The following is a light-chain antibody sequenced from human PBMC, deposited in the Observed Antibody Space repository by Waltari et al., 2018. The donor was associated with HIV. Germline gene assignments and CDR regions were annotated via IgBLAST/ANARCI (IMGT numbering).Light chain of an antibody. CDR1: ALPKKY. V-gene: IGLV3-10*01. CDR2: EDN. CDR3: YSTDSSGNHRV. J-gene: IGLJ2*01. Sequence: SYELTQPPSVSVSPGQTARITCSGDALPKKYPYWYQQKSGQAPVLVIYEDNKRPSGIPERFSGSSSGTMATLTISGAQVEDEADYYCYSTDSSGNHRVFGGGTKLTVL.